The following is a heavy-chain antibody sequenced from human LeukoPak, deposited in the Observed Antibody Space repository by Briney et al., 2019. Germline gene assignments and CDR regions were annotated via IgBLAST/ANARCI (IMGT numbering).Heavy chain of an antibody. CDR2: IYYSGST. CDR3: ARVVTMVRGVIITYNWFDP. D-gene: IGHD3-10*01. V-gene: IGHV4-59*01. Sequence: SETLSLTCTVSGGSISSYYWSWIRQPPGKRLEWIGYIYYSGSTNYNPSLKSRVTISVDTSKNQFSLKLSSVTAADTAVYYCARVVTMVRGVIITYNWFDPWGQGTLVTVSS. J-gene: IGHJ5*02. CDR1: GGSISSYY.